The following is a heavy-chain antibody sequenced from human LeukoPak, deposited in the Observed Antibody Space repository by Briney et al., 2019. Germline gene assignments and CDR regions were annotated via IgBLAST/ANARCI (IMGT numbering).Heavy chain of an antibody. CDR1: GFTFSSYE. D-gene: IGHD2-15*01. V-gene: IGHV3-48*03. CDR2: ISSSGTTI. J-gene: IGHJ4*02. CDR3: AKDLHEYYFDY. Sequence: PGGSLRLSCAASGFTFSSYEMNWVRQAPGKGLEWVTYISSSGTTIYYADSVKGRFTISRDNSRNTLYLQMNSLRAEDTAVYYCAKDLHEYYFDYWGQGTLVTVSS.